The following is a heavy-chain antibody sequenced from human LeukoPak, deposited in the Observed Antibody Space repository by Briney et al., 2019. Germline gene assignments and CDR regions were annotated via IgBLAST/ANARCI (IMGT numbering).Heavy chain of an antibody. CDR2: INHSGST. J-gene: IGHJ4*02. CDR3: ATGVRTHIVVVPAAIPVWNY. D-gene: IGHD2-2*02. V-gene: IGHV4-34*01. Sequence: SSETLSLTWAVYGGSFSGYYWSWIRQPPGKGLEWIGEINHSGSTNYNPSLKGRVTISVDTSKNQFSLKLSSVTAADTAVYYCATGVRTHIVVVPAAIPVWNYWGQGTLVTVSS. CDR1: GGSFSGYY.